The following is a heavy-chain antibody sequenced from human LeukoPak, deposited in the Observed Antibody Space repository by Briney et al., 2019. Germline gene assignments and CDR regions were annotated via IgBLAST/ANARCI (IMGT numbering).Heavy chain of an antibody. CDR3: ASSIAAAGDPADY. J-gene: IGHJ4*02. CDR2: IYPGDSDT. Sequence: GESLKISCKGSGYSSTSYWIGWVRQMPGKGLEWMGIIYPGDSDTRYSPSFQGQVTISADKSISTAYLQWSSLKASDTAMYYCASSIAAAGDPADYWGQGTLVTVSS. CDR1: GYSSTSYW. V-gene: IGHV5-51*01. D-gene: IGHD6-13*01.